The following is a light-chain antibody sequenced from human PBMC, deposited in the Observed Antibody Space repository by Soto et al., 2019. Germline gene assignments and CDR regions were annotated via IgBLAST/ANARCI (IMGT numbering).Light chain of an antibody. CDR3: QQSYGTPWT. CDR1: QSISNH. Sequence: DIQMTQSPSSLSASVRDRITITCRASQSISNHLNWYQQKPGKGPNLLIYAASSLQRGVPSRFSGSGSGRDFVLTISSLQPEDSATYYCQQSYGTPWTFDQGTKVDI. J-gene: IGKJ1*01. V-gene: IGKV1-39*01. CDR2: AAS.